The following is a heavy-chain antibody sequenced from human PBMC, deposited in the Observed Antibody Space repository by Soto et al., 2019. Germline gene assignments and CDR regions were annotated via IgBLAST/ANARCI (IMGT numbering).Heavy chain of an antibody. CDR2: INAGNGNT. Sequence: QVQLVQSGAEVKKPGASVKVSCKASGYTFTSYAMHWVRQAPGQRLEWMGWINAGNGNTKYSQKFQGRVTITRDTFXSTAYMELSSLRSEDTAVYYCARDGVWFGEINFDYWGQGTLVTVSS. CDR3: ARDGVWFGEINFDY. J-gene: IGHJ4*02. D-gene: IGHD3-10*01. CDR1: GYTFTSYA. V-gene: IGHV1-3*01.